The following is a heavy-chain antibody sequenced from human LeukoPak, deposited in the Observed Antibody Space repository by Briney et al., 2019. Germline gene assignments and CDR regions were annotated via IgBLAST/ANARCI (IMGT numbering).Heavy chain of an antibody. CDR1: GFTFSSYA. D-gene: IGHD3-22*01. J-gene: IGHJ4*02. CDR2: ISGSGGST. V-gene: IGHV3-23*01. CDR3: AKVHYYDSSGYYYVAYYFDY. Sequence: GGSLRLSCAASGFTFSSYAMSWVRQAPGKGLEWVSAISGSGGSTYYADSVKGRFTISRDNSKNTLYLQMNSLRAEDTAVYYCAKVHYYDSSGYYYVAYYFDYWGQGTLVTVSS.